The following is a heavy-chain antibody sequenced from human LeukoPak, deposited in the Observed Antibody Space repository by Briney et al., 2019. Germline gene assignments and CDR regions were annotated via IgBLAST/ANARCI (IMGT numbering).Heavy chain of an antibody. CDR1: GGSISSSSYY. V-gene: IGHV4-39*01. CDR3: ARLSPYYDILTGSSYYFDY. D-gene: IGHD3-9*01. J-gene: IGHJ4*02. Sequence: PSETLSLTCTVSGGSISSSSYYWGWIRQPAGKGLEWIGSLYYSGITYYNPSLKSRVTISVCTSKNQFALKLSPVTAADTAVYYCARLSPYYDILTGSSYYFDYWGQGTLVTVSS. CDR2: LYYSGIT.